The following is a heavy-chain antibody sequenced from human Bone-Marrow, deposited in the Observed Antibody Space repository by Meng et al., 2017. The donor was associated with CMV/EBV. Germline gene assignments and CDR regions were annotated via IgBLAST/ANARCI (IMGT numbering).Heavy chain of an antibody. V-gene: IGHV1-2*02. CDR3: ARDRSSNYVNWFDP. J-gene: IGHJ5*02. CDR1: GYTFTGYY. Sequence: ASVKVSCKASGYTFTGYYMHWVRQAPGQGLEWMGWINPNSGGTNYAQKFQGRVTMTRDTSISTAYMELSRLRSDDTAVYYCARDRSSNYVNWFDPWGQGTLVTVSS. CDR2: INPNSGGT. D-gene: IGHD4-11*01.